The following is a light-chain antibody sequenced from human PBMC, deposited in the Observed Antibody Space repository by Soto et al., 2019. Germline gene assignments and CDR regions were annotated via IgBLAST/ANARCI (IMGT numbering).Light chain of an antibody. Sequence: QSALAQPPSVSGSPGQSVAISCTGTSSDVGSYNRVSWYQQPPGTAPKLMIYEVSNRPSGVPDRFSGSESGNTASLTISGLQAEDEADYYCSSFTSSDTYVFGTGTKLTVL. CDR1: SSDVGSYNR. J-gene: IGLJ1*01. CDR2: EVS. CDR3: SSFTSSDTYV. V-gene: IGLV2-18*02.